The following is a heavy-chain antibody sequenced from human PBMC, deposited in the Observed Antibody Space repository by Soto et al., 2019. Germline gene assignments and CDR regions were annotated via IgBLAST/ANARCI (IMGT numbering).Heavy chain of an antibody. D-gene: IGHD3-22*01. J-gene: IGHJ5*01. CDR3: STRAYDTNGYYRFDP. CDR1: GGSFSGHS. V-gene: IGHV4-34*01. CDR2: INHSGRV. Sequence: KASETLSLTCAVDGGSFSGHSWTWIRQSPGKGLEWIGDINHSGRVNYSPSLKSRVTISLDTSKNQISLTLSAVTAADTAMYYCSTRAYDTNGYYRFDPWGQGTLVTVSS.